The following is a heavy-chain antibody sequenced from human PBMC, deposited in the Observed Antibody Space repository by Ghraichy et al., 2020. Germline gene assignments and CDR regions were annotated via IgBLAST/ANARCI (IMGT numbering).Heavy chain of an antibody. CDR3: ARDIRSRSLDY. D-gene: IGHD3-3*02. V-gene: IGHV3-33*01. J-gene: IGHJ4*02. CDR1: RFTFSNHG. CDR2: IWYDGSNK. Sequence: GGSLRLSCVASRFTFSNHGMHWVRQAPGKGLEWVAVIWYDGSNKYYADSVKGRFTISRDNSKNTVYLQMNSLRAEDTAVYYCARDIRSRSLDYWGQGTLVTVSS.